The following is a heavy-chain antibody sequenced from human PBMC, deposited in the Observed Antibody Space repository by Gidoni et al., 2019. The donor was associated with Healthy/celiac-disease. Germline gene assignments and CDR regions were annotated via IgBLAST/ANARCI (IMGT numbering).Heavy chain of an antibody. CDR3: AKAGGDYGGNSH. CDR2: ISYDGSNK. Sequence: QVQLVESGGGVVQPGRSLRLSCAASGFTFSSYGMHWVRQAPGKGLEWVAVISYDGSNKYYADSVKGRFTISRDNSKNTLYLQMNSLRAEDTAVYYCAKAGGDYGGNSHWGQGTLVTVSS. D-gene: IGHD4-17*01. V-gene: IGHV3-30*18. CDR1: GFTFSSYG. J-gene: IGHJ4*02.